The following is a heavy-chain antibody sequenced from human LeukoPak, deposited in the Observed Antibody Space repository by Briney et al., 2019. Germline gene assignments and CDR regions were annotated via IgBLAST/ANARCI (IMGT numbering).Heavy chain of an antibody. D-gene: IGHD6-13*01. CDR3: AKSVRESSVAAAGLDP. Sequence: GGSLRLSCAASGFTFSSYAMSWVRQAPGKGLEWVSAISGSGGSTYYADSVKGRFTISRDNSKNTLYLQMNSLRAEDTAVYYCAKSVRESSVAAAGLDPWGQGTLVTVSS. CDR1: GFTFSSYA. J-gene: IGHJ5*02. V-gene: IGHV3-23*01. CDR2: ISGSGGST.